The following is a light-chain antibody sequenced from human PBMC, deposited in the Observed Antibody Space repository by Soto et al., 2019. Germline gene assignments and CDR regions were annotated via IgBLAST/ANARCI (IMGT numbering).Light chain of an antibody. Sequence: QSALTQPASVSGSPGQSITISCSGSGSDVGAYNYVSWYQQHPAKAPKLMIYDVSNRPSGVSDLFSGSKSGNTASVTISGLQAEEEADYCCYSYTSSSTYVFGSGTQLTVL. J-gene: IGLJ1*01. CDR1: GSDVGAYNY. CDR3: YSYTSSSTYV. CDR2: DVS. V-gene: IGLV2-14*01.